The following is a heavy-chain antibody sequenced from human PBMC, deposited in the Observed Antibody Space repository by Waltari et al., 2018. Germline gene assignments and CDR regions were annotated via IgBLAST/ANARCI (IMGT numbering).Heavy chain of an antibody. J-gene: IGHJ1*01. V-gene: IGHV4-39*01. CDR3: GRIAFGDEGGYFQH. D-gene: IGHD4-17*01. CDR1: GASVSSNYT. CDR2: MHYRGSS. Sequence: QLQLQESGPGLVKPSESLSLTCTVSGASVSSNYTWGWNRQTPGKGLERIGIMHYRGSSFANPSLKSRVTISLDTSKNQFSLRLSSVGAADTAVYFCGRIAFGDEGGYFQHWGQGTLVTVSS.